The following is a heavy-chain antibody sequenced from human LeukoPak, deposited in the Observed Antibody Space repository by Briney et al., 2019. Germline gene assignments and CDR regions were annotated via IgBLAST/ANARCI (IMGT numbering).Heavy chain of an antibody. CDR2: IYHSGST. Sequence: SETLSLTCTVSGYSISSGYYWGWIRQPPGKGVEWIGSIYHSGSTYYNPSLKSRVTISVDTSKNQFSLKLSSVTAADTAVYYCARDLLTMVRGVTGAIFDYWGQGTLVTVSS. V-gene: IGHV4-38-2*02. D-gene: IGHD3-10*01. J-gene: IGHJ4*02. CDR3: ARDLLTMVRGVTGAIFDY. CDR1: GYSISSGYY.